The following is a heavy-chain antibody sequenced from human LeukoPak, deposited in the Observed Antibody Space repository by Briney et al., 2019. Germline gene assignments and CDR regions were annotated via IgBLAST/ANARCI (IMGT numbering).Heavy chain of an antibody. D-gene: IGHD3-9*01. Sequence: GASVKVSCKSAGYSFTSYGISWARQAPGQGLEWMGWISPYNGNTNYAQNLQGRVTMTTDTSTSTAYMELRNVRSDDTAVYYCARSPDILTGENFDYWGQGTLVTVSS. CDR1: GYSFTSYG. CDR2: ISPYNGNT. CDR3: ARSPDILTGENFDY. V-gene: IGHV1-18*01. J-gene: IGHJ4*02.